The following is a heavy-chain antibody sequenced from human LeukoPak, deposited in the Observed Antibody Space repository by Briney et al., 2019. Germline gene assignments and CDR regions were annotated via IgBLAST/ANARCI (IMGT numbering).Heavy chain of an antibody. J-gene: IGHJ4*02. D-gene: IGHD3-22*01. CDR2: IKQDRSEK. Sequence: GGSLRLSCAASGFTFSSYWMSWVRPAPGKGLEWVANIKQDRSEKYYVDSVKGRFTMSRDNAKNSVHLQMNSLRAEDTAVYYCARDNYYDSSGYYYVGTYFDYWGQGTLVTVSS. CDR3: ARDNYYDSSGYYYVGTYFDY. CDR1: GFTFSSYW. V-gene: IGHV3-7*04.